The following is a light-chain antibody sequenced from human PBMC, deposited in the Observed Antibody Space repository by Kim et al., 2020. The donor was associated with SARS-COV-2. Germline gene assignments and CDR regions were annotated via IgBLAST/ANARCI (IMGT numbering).Light chain of an antibody. CDR1: QNIARY. CDR2: AAY. CDR3: QQYFDFPYT. Sequence: SSSPGDKVTHTCRLTQNIARYLAWFQQRPGKAPQLLIYAAYTLHTGAPSRFSGSGSGTDFTLTINPLQSEDSATYFCQQYFDFPYTFGQGTKLEI. V-gene: IGKV1D-8*02. J-gene: IGKJ2*01.